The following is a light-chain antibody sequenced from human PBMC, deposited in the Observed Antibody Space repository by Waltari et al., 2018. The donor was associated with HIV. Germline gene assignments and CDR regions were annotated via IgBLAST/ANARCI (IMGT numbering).Light chain of an antibody. CDR1: SSDIGKYDF. CDR3: CSYAGGPFV. J-gene: IGLJ1*01. Sequence: QSALTQPASVSGSPGQSINMSCTGSSSDIGKYDFVSWYQHNPGKAHHLIIYDVNTRPSGVSLRFSGSKSGNTASLTISGLQAEDESYYYCCSYAGGPFVFGSGTSVIVL. V-gene: IGLV2-23*02. CDR2: DVN.